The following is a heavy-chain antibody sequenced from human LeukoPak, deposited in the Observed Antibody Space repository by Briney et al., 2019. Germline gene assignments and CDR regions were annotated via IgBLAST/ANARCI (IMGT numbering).Heavy chain of an antibody. D-gene: IGHD1-26*01. Sequence: PGGSLRLSCAASGFTFSSYAMHWVRQAPGKGLEYVSAVSQNGDGTYYANSVKGRFTISRDNSKNMVYLQMGSLRPDDTAVYYCATMSLGTWGQGTLVTVSS. CDR1: GFTFSSYA. CDR2: VSQNGDGT. CDR3: ATMSLGT. J-gene: IGHJ5*02. V-gene: IGHV3-64*01.